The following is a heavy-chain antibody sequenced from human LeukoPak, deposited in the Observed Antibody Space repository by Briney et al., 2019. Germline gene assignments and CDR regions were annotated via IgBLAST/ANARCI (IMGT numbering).Heavy chain of an antibody. CDR1: GLSISNDW. J-gene: IGHJ4*02. CDR2: VKSKSAGETT. CDR3: TLIQGWGSGSYYRDF. D-gene: IGHD3-10*01. Sequence: PGGSLRLSCAASGLSISNDWMSWVRQAPGKGLERVARVKSKSAGETTDYAAPVKGRFTISRDDSKNTLYLQMNSLKTEDTAVYYCTLIQGWGSGSYYRDFWGQGTLVTVSS. V-gene: IGHV3-15*01.